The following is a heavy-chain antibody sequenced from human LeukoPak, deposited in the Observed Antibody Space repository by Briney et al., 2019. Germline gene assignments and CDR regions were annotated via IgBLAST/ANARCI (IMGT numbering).Heavy chain of an antibody. D-gene: IGHD3-22*01. V-gene: IGHV4-34*01. J-gene: IGHJ6*03. Sequence: SDTLSLTCAVYGGSFSGYHWTWIRQSPGKGLEWIGDINPSGSTYYNPPLKSRLTISVDTSKNQFSLKLRSVTAADTAVYYCARGRHDIPMIVVVMTSVSYYLVVWGKGTTVTVS. CDR1: GGSFSGYH. CDR2: INPSGST. CDR3: ARGRHDIPMIVVVMTSVSYYLVV.